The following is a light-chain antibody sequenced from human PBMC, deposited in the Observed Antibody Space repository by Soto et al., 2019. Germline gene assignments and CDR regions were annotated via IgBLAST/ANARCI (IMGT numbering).Light chain of an antibody. CDR1: QSVSSN. CDR3: QQYNAWPLT. V-gene: IGKV3-15*01. Sequence: EIVMTQSPATLSVSPGERVTLSCRASQSVSSNLAWYQQRLGQAPRLLIYGASTRATGIPDRFSGSGSGTEFTLTISSLQSEDFSLYYCQQYNAWPLTFGGGTKVDIK. CDR2: GAS. J-gene: IGKJ4*01.